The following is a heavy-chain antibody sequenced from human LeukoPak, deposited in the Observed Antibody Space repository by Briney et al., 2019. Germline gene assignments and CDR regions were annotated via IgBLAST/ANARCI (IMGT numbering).Heavy chain of an antibody. CDR3: ARHADYVVVVTPPDY. CDR2: VYPGDSDT. J-gene: IGHJ4*02. D-gene: IGHD3-22*01. CDR1: GYSFTSYW. V-gene: IGHV5-51*01. Sequence: KHGESLKISCKGSGYSFTSYWIGWVRQMPGKGLEWMGIVYPGDSDTRYSPSFQGQVTISADKSISTAYLQWSSLKASDTAMYYCARHADYVVVVTPPDYWGQGTLVTVSS.